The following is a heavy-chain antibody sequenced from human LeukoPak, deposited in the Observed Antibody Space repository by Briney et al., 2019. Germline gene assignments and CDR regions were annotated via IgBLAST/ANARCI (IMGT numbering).Heavy chain of an antibody. V-gene: IGHV3-11*04. CDR1: GFTFSDYY. Sequence: PGGSLRLSCAASGFTFSDYYMSWIRQDPGKGLEWVSYISSSGSTIYYADSVKGRFTISRDNAKNSLYLQMNSLRAEDTAGYYCARGSRRGYYYYYYYMDVWGKGTTVTVSS. J-gene: IGHJ6*03. CDR3: ARGSRRGYYYYYYYMDV. D-gene: IGHD3-10*01. CDR2: ISSSGSTI.